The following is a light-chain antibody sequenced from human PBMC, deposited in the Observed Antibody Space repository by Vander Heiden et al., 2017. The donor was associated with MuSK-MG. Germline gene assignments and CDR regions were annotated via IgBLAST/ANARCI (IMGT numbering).Light chain of an antibody. J-gene: IGKJ1*01. V-gene: IGKV3-15*01. CDR3: QQYNNWPPRRT. CDR1: QSVSSN. Sequence: EILLTQSPAFLSVSPGERATLSCRASQSVSSNLAWYQQKPGQAPRLLIYGASTRATGIPARFSGSGSGTEFTLTISSLQSEDFAVYYCQQYNNWPPRRTFGQGTKVEIK. CDR2: GAS.